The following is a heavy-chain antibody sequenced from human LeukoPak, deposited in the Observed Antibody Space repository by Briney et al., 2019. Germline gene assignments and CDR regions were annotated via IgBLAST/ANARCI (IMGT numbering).Heavy chain of an antibody. D-gene: IGHD2-15*01. CDR1: GFTFSSYY. CDR3: ARDQTPFY. J-gene: IGHJ4*02. Sequence: GGSLRLSCATSGFTFSSYYMKWVREAPGKGLEWVATIKDDGSEDYYLDSVKGRFTISRDNAKSSMWLQMSSLRAEDTAVYYCARDQTPFYWGQGSLVTVSS. CDR2: IKDDGSED. V-gene: IGHV3-7*01.